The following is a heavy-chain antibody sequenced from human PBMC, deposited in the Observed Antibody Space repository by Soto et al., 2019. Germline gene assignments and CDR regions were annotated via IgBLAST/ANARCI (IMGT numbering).Heavy chain of an antibody. Sequence: AASVKVSCKASGYTFTSYDINWVRQATGQGLEWMGWMNPNSGNTGYAQKFQGRVTMTRNTSISTAYMELSSLRSEDTAVYYCARGNPITIFGVVTRLMDVWGQGTTVTVYS. V-gene: IGHV1-8*01. J-gene: IGHJ6*02. CDR3: ARGNPITIFGVVTRLMDV. CDR2: MNPNSGNT. CDR1: GYTFTSYD. D-gene: IGHD3-3*01.